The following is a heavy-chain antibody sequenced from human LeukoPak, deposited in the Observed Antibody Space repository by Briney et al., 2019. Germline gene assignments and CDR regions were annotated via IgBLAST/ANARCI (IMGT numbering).Heavy chain of an antibody. CDR1: GFNFISDS. CDR3: AKGHPPDDY. Sequence: GGSLSLSCAASGFNFISDSMSWVRQAPGKGLEWVSVIRGSGVSTYYADSVKGRFTISRDNSKNTLYLQMNNLRAEDTAVYYCAKGHPPDDYWGQGTLVTVSS. CDR2: IRGSGVST. V-gene: IGHV3-23*01. J-gene: IGHJ4*02.